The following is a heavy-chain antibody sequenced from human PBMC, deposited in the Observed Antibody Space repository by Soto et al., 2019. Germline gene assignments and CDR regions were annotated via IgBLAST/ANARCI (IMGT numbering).Heavy chain of an antibody. CDR2: IWYDGSNK. Sequence: QVQLVESGGGVVQPGRSLRLSCAASGFTFSSYGMHWVRQAPGKGLEWVAVIWYDGSNKYYADSVKGRFTISRDNSKNTLYLQMNSLRAEDTAVYYCARGYSSRGSCPDYWGQGTLVTVSS. V-gene: IGHV3-33*01. J-gene: IGHJ4*02. CDR3: ARGYSSRGSCPDY. CDR1: GFTFSSYG. D-gene: IGHD2-15*01.